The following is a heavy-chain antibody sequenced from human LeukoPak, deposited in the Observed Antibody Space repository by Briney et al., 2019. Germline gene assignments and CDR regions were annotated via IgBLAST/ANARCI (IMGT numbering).Heavy chain of an antibody. CDR3: AKDLDTAMALYFDY. D-gene: IGHD5-18*01. Sequence: PGGSLRLSCAASGFTFSSYAVSWVRQAPGKGLEWVSGISGSAGNTYYADSVKGRFTISRDNSKNTLYLQMNSLRAEDTAVYYCAKDLDTAMALYFDYWGQGTLVTVSS. CDR2: ISGSAGNT. J-gene: IGHJ4*02. V-gene: IGHV3-23*01. CDR1: GFTFSSYA.